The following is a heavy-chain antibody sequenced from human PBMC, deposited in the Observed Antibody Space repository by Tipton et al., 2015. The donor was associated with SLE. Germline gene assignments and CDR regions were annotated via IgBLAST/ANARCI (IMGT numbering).Heavy chain of an antibody. CDR3: ARPQARRGPFDS. CDR1: GGSISSTNYF. CDR2: IYAWGST. V-gene: IGHV4-61*02. D-gene: IGHD3-10*01. Sequence: TLSLTCTVSGGSISSTNYFWNWIRQPAGKTLEWIGRIYAWGSTDYNPSLKSRVTISLDTSKNQFSLKLSSVTAADTAVYYCARPQARRGPFDSWGQGTLVTVSS. J-gene: IGHJ4*02.